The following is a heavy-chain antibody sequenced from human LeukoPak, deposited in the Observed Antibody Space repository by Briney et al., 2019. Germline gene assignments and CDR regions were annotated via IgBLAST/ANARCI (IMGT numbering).Heavy chain of an antibody. D-gene: IGHD5-12*01. CDR1: GFTVSSNY. Sequence: PGGSLRLSXAASGFTVSSNYMSWVRQAPGKGMEWVSVIYSGGSTYYADSVKGRFTISKDFSRNTLHLQMHSLRDDDTAVYYCAKEGDEFRGYLDVWGKGTTVTVSS. CDR2: IYSGGST. J-gene: IGHJ6*04. V-gene: IGHV3-53*01. CDR3: AKEGDEFRGYLDV.